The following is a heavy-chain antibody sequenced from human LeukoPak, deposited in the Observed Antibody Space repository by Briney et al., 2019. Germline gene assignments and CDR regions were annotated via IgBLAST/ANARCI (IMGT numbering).Heavy chain of an antibody. J-gene: IGHJ5*02. Sequence: ASVKVSCKASGYTFTSYGISWVRQAPGQGLEWMGWISAYNGNTNYAQKLQGRVTMTTDTSTSTAYMELRSLRSDDTAVYYCARGEGPEELSAYSGYDGWFDPWGQGTLVTVSS. CDR3: ARGEGPEELSAYSGYDGWFDP. V-gene: IGHV1-18*01. CDR2: ISAYNGNT. D-gene: IGHD5-12*01. CDR1: GYTFTSYG.